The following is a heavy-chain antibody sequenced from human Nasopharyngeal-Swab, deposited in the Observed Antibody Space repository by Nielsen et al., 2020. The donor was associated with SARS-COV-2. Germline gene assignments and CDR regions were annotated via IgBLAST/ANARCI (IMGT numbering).Heavy chain of an antibody. V-gene: IGHV4-34*01. J-gene: IGHJ4*02. CDR1: GGSFSGYY. D-gene: IGHD3-3*01. CDR2: INHSGST. CDR3: ARGLRFLEWLFDY. Sequence: GSLRLSCAVYGGSFSGYYWSWIRQPPGKGLEWIGEINHSGSTNYNPSLKRRVTISVDTSKNQFSLKLSSVTAADTAVYYCARGLRFLEWLFDYWGQGTLVTVSS.